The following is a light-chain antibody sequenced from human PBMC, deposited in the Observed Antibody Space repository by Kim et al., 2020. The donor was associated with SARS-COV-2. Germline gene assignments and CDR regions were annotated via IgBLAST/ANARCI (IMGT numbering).Light chain of an antibody. Sequence: SYELTQPPSVSLSPGQTARITCSGDALPKKFAYWFQQKPGQAPVLVISKDTEGPSGIPERFSGSTSGTTVTLTISGVQAEDEADYYCQSADSSDTFWVFGGGTKVTVL. CDR1: ALPKKF. J-gene: IGLJ3*02. CDR2: KDT. V-gene: IGLV3-25*03. CDR3: QSADSSDTFWV.